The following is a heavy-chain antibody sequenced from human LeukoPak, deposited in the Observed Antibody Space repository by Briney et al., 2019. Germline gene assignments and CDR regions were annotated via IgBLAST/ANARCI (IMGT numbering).Heavy chain of an antibody. CDR2: INHSGST. J-gene: IGHJ4*02. CDR1: VGSFSGYY. D-gene: IGHD2-15*01. V-gene: IGHV4-34*01. CDR3: ARVVVAAKGKFVFDY. Sequence: PSETLSLTCAVYVGSFSGYYWSWIRQPPGKGLEWIGEINHSGSTHYNPSLKSRVTISVDTSKNQFSLKLSSVTAADTAVYYCARVVVAAKGKFVFDYWGQGTLVTVSS.